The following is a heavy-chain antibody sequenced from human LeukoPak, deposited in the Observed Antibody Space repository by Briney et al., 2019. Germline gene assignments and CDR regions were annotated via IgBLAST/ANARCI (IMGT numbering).Heavy chain of an antibody. Sequence: GGSLRLSCAASGFTFSSSDMHWVRQAPGKGLEWVAVISYDATNKYYADSVKGRFILSRDNSKNTLYLQTNTLRDEDTAVYYCAKASSNYFYYFEYWGQGTLVTVSS. D-gene: IGHD2/OR15-2a*01. J-gene: IGHJ4*02. V-gene: IGHV3-30*18. CDR3: AKASSNYFYYFEY. CDR2: ISYDATNK. CDR1: GFTFSSSD.